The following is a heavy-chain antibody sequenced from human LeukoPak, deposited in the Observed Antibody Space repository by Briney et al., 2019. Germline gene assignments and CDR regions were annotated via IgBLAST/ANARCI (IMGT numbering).Heavy chain of an antibody. D-gene: IGHD3-10*01. J-gene: IGHJ4*02. CDR1: GYSISSSNW. CDR2: IYYSGST. V-gene: IGHV4-28*06. CDR3: ARTRFGELWSFDY. Sequence: PSETLSLTCAVSGYSISSSNWWGWIRPPPGEGLEWIGYIYYSGSTNYNPSLKSRVTMSVDTSKNQFSLKLSSVTALDTAVYYCARTRFGELWSFDYWGQGTLVTVSS.